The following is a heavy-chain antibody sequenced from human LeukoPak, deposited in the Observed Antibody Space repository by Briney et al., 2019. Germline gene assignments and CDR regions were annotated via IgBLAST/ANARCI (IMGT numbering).Heavy chain of an antibody. J-gene: IGHJ3*02. CDR3: ARVLTLRDDAFDI. CDR1: GGSISSYY. V-gene: IGHV4-4*07. Sequence: SETLSLTCTVSGGSISSYYWSWLRQPAGKGMEWIGRIYTSGSTNYNPSLKSRVTMSVDTSKNQFSLKLSSVTAADTAVYYCARVLTLRDDAFDIWGQGTMVTVSS. D-gene: IGHD2-15*01. CDR2: IYTSGST.